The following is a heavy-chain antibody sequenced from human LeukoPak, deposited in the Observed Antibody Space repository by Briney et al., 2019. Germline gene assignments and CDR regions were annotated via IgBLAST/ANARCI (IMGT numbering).Heavy chain of an antibody. D-gene: IGHD3-10*02. CDR3: AELGITMIGGV. Sequence: GGSLRLSCAASGFTFSTHAMTWVRQAPGKGLEWVSSITGNGDGTSAADSVKGRFTISRDNSKNTLYLQMNSLRAEDTAVYYCAELGITMIGGVWGKGTTVTISS. CDR2: ITGNGDGT. J-gene: IGHJ6*04. CDR1: GFTFSTHA. V-gene: IGHV3-23*01.